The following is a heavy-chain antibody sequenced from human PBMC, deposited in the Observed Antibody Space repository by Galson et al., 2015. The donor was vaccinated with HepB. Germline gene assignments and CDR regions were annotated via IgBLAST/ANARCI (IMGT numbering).Heavy chain of an antibody. D-gene: IGHD3-16*01. CDR2: IWYDGSIE. CDR1: GFTFSSYG. J-gene: IGHJ4*02. Sequence: SLRLSCAASGFTFSSYGMYWVRQAPGKGLEWVAVIWYDGSIEYYRDPVRGRFTVSRDNSRNTLYLQMSSLRAEDTAVYYCARDLGFGLDYWGQGTLVTVSS. V-gene: IGHV3-33*01. CDR3: ARDLGFGLDY.